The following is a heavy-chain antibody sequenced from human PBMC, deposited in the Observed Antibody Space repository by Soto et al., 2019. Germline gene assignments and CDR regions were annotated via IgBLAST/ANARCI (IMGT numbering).Heavy chain of an antibody. J-gene: IGHJ4*02. CDR3: ARGHYYDSSGYLYYFDY. D-gene: IGHD3-22*01. V-gene: IGHV3-30-3*01. CDR2: ISYDGSNK. CDR1: GFTFSSYA. Sequence: QVQLVESGGGVVQPGRSLRLSCAASGFTFSSYAMHWVRQAPGKGLEWVAVISYDGSNKYYADSVKGPFTISRDNSKNTLYLQMNSLRAEDTAGYYCARGHYYDSSGYLYYFDYWGQGTLVTVSS.